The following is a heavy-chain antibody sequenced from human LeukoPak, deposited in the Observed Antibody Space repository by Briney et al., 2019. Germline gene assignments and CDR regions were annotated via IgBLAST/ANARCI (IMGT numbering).Heavy chain of an antibody. CDR2: IYYSGST. J-gene: IGHJ5*02. CDR1: GGSISSYY. V-gene: IGHV4-59*01. CDR3: ARDRGVVVPAAIIEDNWFDP. D-gene: IGHD2-2*01. Sequence: SETLSLTCTVSGGSISSYYWSWIRQPPGKGLEWIGYIYYSGSTNYNPSLKSRVTISVDTSKNQFSLKLSSVTAADAAVYYCARDRGVVVPAAIIEDNWFDPWGQGTLVTVSS.